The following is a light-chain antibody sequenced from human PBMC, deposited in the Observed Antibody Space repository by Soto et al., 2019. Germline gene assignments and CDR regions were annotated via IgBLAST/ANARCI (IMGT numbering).Light chain of an antibody. CDR3: SSYAGSHNLV. CDR2: EVN. CDR1: SSDVGGHNF. J-gene: IGLJ2*01. Sequence: QSALTQPPSASGSPGQSVTISCTGTSSDVGGHNFVSWYQKHPGKAPKLMIYEVNKRPSGVPDRFFGSKSGNTASLTVSGLQAEDEADYYCSSYAGSHNLVFGGGTKLTVL. V-gene: IGLV2-8*01.